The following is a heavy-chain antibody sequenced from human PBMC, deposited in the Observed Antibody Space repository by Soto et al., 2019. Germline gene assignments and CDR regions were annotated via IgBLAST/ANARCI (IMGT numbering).Heavy chain of an antibody. CDR3: AKNGLGTCTGGTCYGSDY. Sequence: EVQLLESGGNLAQPGGSLRLSCAASGFTFSSYVMSWVRQAPGKGLEWVSTISGSGASIYDADSVKGRFTISRDNSKNTVYLQRNSLRAEDTAVYYCAKNGLGTCTGGTCYGSDYWGQGTLVTVSS. CDR2: ISGSGASI. J-gene: IGHJ4*02. CDR1: GFTFSSYV. D-gene: IGHD2-15*01. V-gene: IGHV3-23*01.